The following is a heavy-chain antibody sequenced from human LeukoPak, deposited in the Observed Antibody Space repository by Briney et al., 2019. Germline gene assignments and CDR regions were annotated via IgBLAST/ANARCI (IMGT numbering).Heavy chain of an antibody. CDR3: TKDPPLTGGVYSAY. D-gene: IGHD7-27*01. Sequence: GGSLRLSCVASGLIFSDAWMNWVRQAPGKGLEWVGRIKSKVDGGTVDYAAPVKGRFTISRDDSKSTLYLQLNSLKTKDSAVYYCTKDPPLTGGVYSAYWGQGTLVTVSS. V-gene: IGHV3-15*07. CDR1: GLIFSDAW. CDR2: IKSKVDGGTV. J-gene: IGHJ4*02.